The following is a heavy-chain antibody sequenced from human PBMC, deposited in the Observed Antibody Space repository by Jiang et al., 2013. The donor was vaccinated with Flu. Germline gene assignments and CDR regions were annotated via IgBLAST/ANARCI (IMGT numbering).Heavy chain of an antibody. Sequence: VQLLESGGGLLKPGGSLRLSCVASGFTFSDAWMNWVRQAPGKGLEWVGRIESETDGGATDYAAPVKGRFTISRDDSQNTLYLQINNLKTEDTAVYYCTTMKEWELELDSWGQGTLVTVSS. D-gene: IGHD1-26*01. CDR2: IESETDGGAT. V-gene: IGHV3-15*04. CDR3: TTMKEWELELDS. CDR1: GFTFSDAW. J-gene: IGHJ4*02.